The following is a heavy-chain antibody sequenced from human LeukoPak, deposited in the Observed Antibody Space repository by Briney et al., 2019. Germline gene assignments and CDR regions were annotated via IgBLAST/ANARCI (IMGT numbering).Heavy chain of an antibody. Sequence: TSETLSLTCTVSGVSISSYYWSWIRQPAGKGLEWIGRIYTSGSTNYNPSLKSRVTMSVDTSKNQFSLKLSSVTAADTAVYYCARRSSVGAFDYWGQGTLVTVSS. D-gene: IGHD1-26*01. CDR3: ARRSSVGAFDY. J-gene: IGHJ4*02. V-gene: IGHV4-4*07. CDR1: GVSISSYY. CDR2: IYTSGST.